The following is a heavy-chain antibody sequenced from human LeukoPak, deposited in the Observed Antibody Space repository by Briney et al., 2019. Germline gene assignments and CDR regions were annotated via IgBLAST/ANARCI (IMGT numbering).Heavy chain of an antibody. CDR3: AKVDDYNYYMDV. V-gene: IGHV3-23*01. D-gene: IGHD2-2*03. CDR2: ISGSGGST. CDR1: GFTFSSYA. J-gene: IGHJ6*03. Sequence: PGGSLRLSCAASGFTFSSYAMSWVRQAPGKGLEWVSAISGSGGSTYCADSVKGRFTISRDNSKNTLYLQMNSLRAEDTAVYYCAKVDDYNYYMDVWGKGTTVTVSS.